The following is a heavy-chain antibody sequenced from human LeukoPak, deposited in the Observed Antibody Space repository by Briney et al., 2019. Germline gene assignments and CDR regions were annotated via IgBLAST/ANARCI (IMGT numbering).Heavy chain of an antibody. Sequence: GGSLRLSCAAPGFTFSSCTMNWIRQAPGKGLEWVSGISDSGDRTHYADSVKGRFTISRDNSKNTLYLQMNSLRAEDTAVYYCAKDRSCTNNICHGDFDYWGQGTLVTVSS. CDR1: GFTFSSCT. D-gene: IGHD2-8*01. V-gene: IGHV3-23*01. CDR2: ISDSGDRT. J-gene: IGHJ4*02. CDR3: AKDRSCTNNICHGDFDY.